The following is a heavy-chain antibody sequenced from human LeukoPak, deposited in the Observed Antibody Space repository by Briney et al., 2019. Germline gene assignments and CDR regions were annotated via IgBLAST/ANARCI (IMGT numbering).Heavy chain of an antibody. CDR1: GGSISSHY. J-gene: IGHJ6*02. CDR3: ARVGIVVVPAAITDYGMDV. D-gene: IGHD2-2*01. V-gene: IGHV4-59*08. Sequence: SETLSLTCTVSGGSISSHYWNWIRQPPGKGLEWIGYIYYSGSTYYNPSLKSRVTISVDTSKNQFSLKLSSVIAADTAVYYCARVGIVVVPAAITDYGMDVWGQGTTVTVSS. CDR2: IYYSGST.